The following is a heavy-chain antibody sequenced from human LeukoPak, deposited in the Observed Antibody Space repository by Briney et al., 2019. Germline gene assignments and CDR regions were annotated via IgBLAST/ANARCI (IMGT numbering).Heavy chain of an antibody. CDR2: INSDGRST. CDR1: EFTFSRYW. D-gene: IGHD3-3*01. CDR3: AREVGVNIFNY. Sequence: GGSLRLSCVASEFTFSRYWMHWVRQAPGKGLVWVSRINSDGRSTNYADSVKGRFSISRDNAENTLYLQMNSLRAEDTAVYYCAREVGVNIFNYWGQGTLVTVSS. V-gene: IGHV3-74*01. J-gene: IGHJ4*02.